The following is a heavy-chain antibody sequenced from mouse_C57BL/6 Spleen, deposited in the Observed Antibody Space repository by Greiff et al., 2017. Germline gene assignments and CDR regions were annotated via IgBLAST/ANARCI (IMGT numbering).Heavy chain of an antibody. Sequence: EVMLVESGPGMVKPSQSLSLTCTVTGYSITSGYDWHWIRHFPGNKLEWMGYISYSGSTNYNPSLKSRISITHDTSKNHFFLKLNSVTTEDTATYYCARGAYYDYDWYFDVWGTGTTVTVSS. CDR3: ARGAYYDYDWYFDV. CDR1: GYSITSGYD. D-gene: IGHD2-4*01. CDR2: ISYSGST. J-gene: IGHJ1*03. V-gene: IGHV3-1*01.